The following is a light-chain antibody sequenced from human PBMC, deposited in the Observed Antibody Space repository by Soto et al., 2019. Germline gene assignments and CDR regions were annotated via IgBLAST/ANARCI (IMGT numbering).Light chain of an antibody. CDR3: SSFSVASPL. J-gene: IGLJ1*01. CDR1: SSDIGGYNY. V-gene: IGLV2-14*01. CDR2: DVS. Sequence: QSVLTQPASMSGSPGQSVTISCAGTSSDIGGYNYVSWYQHHPGTALKLIIYDVSSRPSGVSHRFSASKSGNTASLTISGLQAEDEADYYCSSFSVASPLFGTGTKLTVL.